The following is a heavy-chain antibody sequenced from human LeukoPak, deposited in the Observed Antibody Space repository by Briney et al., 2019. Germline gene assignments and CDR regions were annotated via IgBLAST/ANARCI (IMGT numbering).Heavy chain of an antibody. V-gene: IGHV1-18*01. CDR2: ISAYNGNT. CDR1: GYTFTSYG. J-gene: IGHJ5*02. CDR3: ARVGYCSSTSCYLYWFDP. Sequence: ASVKVSCKASGYTFTSYGISWVRQAPGQGLEWMGWISAYNGNTNYAQKLQGRVTMTTDTSTSTAYMELRSLRSDDTAVYYCARVGYCSSTSCYLYWFDPWGQGTLVTVSS. D-gene: IGHD2-2*01.